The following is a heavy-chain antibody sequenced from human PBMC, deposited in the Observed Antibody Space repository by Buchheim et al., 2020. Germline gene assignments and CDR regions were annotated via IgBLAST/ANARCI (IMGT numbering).Heavy chain of an antibody. CDR3: ARARGYSSFDY. J-gene: IGHJ4*02. V-gene: IGHV3-30*04. D-gene: IGHD5-18*01. CDR1: GFTFSSYA. CDR2: ISYDGSNK. Sequence: QVQLVESGGGVVQPGRSLRLSCAASGFTFSSYAMHWVRQAPGKGLEWVAVISYDGSNKYYADSVKGRFTISRDNSKNTLYLQMNSLRAEDTAVCYCARARGYSSFDYWGQGTL.